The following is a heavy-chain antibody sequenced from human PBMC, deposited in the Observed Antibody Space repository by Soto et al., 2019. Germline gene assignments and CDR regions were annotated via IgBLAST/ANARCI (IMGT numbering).Heavy chain of an antibody. CDR2: ISSSSSTI. Sequence: GGSLRLSCAASGFTFSSYSMNWVRQAPGKGLEWVSYISSSSSTIYYADSVKGRFTISRDNAKNSLYLQMNSLRAEDTAVYYCARDVTPFGVPLHPLEPWGQGTPVTVSS. CDR3: ARDVTPFGVPLHPLEP. J-gene: IGHJ5*02. CDR1: GFTFSSYS. V-gene: IGHV3-48*01. D-gene: IGHD3-3*01.